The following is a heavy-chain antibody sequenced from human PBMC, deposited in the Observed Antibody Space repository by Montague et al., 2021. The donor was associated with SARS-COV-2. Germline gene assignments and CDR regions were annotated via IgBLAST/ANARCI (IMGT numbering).Heavy chain of an antibody. CDR2: INHSGST. D-gene: IGHD3-3*01. Sequence: SETLSLTCAVYGGSFSGYYWSWIRQSPGKGLEWIGEINHSGSTNHNPSLQSRGTISVDKSKNQFSLRLSPVTAADTAVYYCARDPWRITIFGVVTRYGMDVWGQGTTVTVSS. CDR1: GGSFSGYY. CDR3: ARDPWRITIFGVVTRYGMDV. V-gene: IGHV4-34*01. J-gene: IGHJ6*02.